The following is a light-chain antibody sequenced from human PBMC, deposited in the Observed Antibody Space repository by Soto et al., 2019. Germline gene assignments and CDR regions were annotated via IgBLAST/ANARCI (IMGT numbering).Light chain of an antibody. CDR2: GAS. J-gene: IGKJ4*01. V-gene: IGKV3-15*01. Sequence: EIVMTQSPGTLSVSPGERAALSCRASQSVSSNLAWYQQKPGQAPRLLIYGASTRATGIPARFSGSGSGTEFTLSIRSLKSEDFAVYYCQQFNKWPLTFGGGTRVEIK. CDR1: QSVSSN. CDR3: QQFNKWPLT.